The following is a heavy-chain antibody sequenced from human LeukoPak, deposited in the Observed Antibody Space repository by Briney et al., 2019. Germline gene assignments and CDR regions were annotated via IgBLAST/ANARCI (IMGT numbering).Heavy chain of an antibody. CDR2: INHSGST. Sequence: PSETLSLTCAVYGGSFSGYYWSWIRQPPGKGVEWIGEINHSGSTNYNPSLKSRVTISVDTSKNQFSLKLSSVTAADTAVYYCARGIAAAGTANWFDPWGQGTLVTVSS. V-gene: IGHV4-34*01. CDR1: GGSFSGYY. J-gene: IGHJ5*02. D-gene: IGHD6-13*01. CDR3: ARGIAAAGTANWFDP.